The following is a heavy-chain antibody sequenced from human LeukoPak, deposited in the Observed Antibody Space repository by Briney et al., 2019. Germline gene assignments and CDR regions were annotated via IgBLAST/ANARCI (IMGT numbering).Heavy chain of an antibody. CDR1: GYSISSSNW. V-gene: IGHV4-4*02. J-gene: IGHJ4*02. Sequence: SETLSLACAVSGYSISSSNWWSWVRQPPGKGLQWIGEIYPSGSTNYNPSLKSRVTISIDKSKNQFSLRLSSVTAADTAVYYCAKYYHSGSLDYWGQGTLVTVSS. CDR2: IYPSGST. D-gene: IGHD3-10*01. CDR3: AKYYHSGSLDY.